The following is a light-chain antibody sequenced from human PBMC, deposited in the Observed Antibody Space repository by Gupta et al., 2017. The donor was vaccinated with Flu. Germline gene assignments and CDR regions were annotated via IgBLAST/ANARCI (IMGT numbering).Light chain of an antibody. V-gene: IGKV3-15*01. J-gene: IGKJ1*01. Sequence: EIVMTQSPATLSVSPGERATLSCRASQSVSSNLAWYQQKPGPAPRLLIYGASTRATGIPARFSGRGSGTEFTLTISSLQSEDFAVYYCQQYNNWPAWTFGQGTKVEIK. CDR1: QSVSSN. CDR2: GAS. CDR3: QQYNNWPAWT.